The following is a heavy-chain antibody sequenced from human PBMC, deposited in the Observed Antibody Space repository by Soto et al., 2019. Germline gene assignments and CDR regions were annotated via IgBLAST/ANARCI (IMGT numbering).Heavy chain of an antibody. V-gene: IGHV4-59*12. D-gene: IGHD6-25*01. J-gene: IGHJ4*02. CDR2: IYYSGST. CDR1: GDSISSFY. Sequence: QVQLQESGPGLVKPSETLSLTCIVSGDSISSFYWSWIRQPPGKGLEWIGHIYYSGSTNYNPSLKSRVTVSVDTSKNQFSLKLTSVTAADTAVYYCVRGVGQAARNVWGQGTLVTVSS. CDR3: VRGVGQAARNV.